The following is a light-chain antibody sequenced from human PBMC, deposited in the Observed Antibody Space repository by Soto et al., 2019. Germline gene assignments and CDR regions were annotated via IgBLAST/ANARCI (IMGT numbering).Light chain of an antibody. V-gene: IGLV1-51*02. CDR1: SSNIGSNS. Sequence: QSVLTQPPSVSAASGQTVTISCSGSSSNIGSNSVSWYQQHPGTAPKLLIYENNMRPSGISDRFSGSKSGTSATLGITGIQTEDEADYYCATWDTSLRAVFGGGTQLTVL. CDR2: ENN. CDR3: ATWDTSLRAV. J-gene: IGLJ7*01.